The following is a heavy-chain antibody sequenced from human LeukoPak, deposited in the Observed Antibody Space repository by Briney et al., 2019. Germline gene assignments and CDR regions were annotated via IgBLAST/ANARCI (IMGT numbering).Heavy chain of an antibody. V-gene: IGHV3-48*04. CDR1: GFTFSSYS. CDR3: ARPDYYDSSYDY. CDR2: ISSSSSPI. D-gene: IGHD3-22*01. Sequence: GGSLRLSCAASGFTFSSYSMNWVRQAPGKGLEWISYISSSSSPIYYAGSVKGRFTTSRDNAKNSLYLQMNSLRVKDTAVYYCARPDYYDSSYDYWGQGTLVTVSS. J-gene: IGHJ4*02.